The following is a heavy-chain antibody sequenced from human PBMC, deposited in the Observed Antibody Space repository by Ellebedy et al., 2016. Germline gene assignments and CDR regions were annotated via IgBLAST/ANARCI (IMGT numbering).Heavy chain of an antibody. Sequence: GESLKISXAVSGLTFANYRMTWVRQSPGRGLEWVANIEHDGTERYYVDSVKGRFTISRDNAKNSLFLQMNSLRVEDTALYYCVRGVGRVDDYFHALDVWGQGTTVTVSS. D-gene: IGHD1-26*01. CDR2: IEHDGTER. J-gene: IGHJ6*02. CDR1: GLTFANYR. CDR3: VRGVGRVDDYFHALDV. V-gene: IGHV3-7*03.